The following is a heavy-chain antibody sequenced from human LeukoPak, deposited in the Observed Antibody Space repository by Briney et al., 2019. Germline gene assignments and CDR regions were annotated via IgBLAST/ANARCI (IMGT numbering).Heavy chain of an antibody. V-gene: IGHV3-23*01. CDR3: ARGGRPGATMIVVVITPFDY. CDR1: GFTFSSYA. CDR2: ISGSGGST. J-gene: IGHJ4*02. D-gene: IGHD3-22*01. Sequence: PGGSLRLSCAASGFTFSSYAMSWVRQAPGKGLEWVSAISGSGGSTYYADSVKGRFTISRDNSKNTLYLQMNSLRAEDTAVYYCARGGRPGATMIVVVITPFDYWGQGTLVTVSS.